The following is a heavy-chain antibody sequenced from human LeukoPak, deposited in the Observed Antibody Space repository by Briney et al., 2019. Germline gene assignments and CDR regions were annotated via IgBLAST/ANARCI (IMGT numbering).Heavy chain of an antibody. CDR2: IYTSGST. Sequence: SETLSLTCNVSGGSISSYYWSWIRQPAGKGLEWIGRIYTSGSTNYNPSLKSRVTISVDTSKNQFSLKLSSVTAADTAVYYCARSNRITMIPRLSAFDIWGQGTMVTVSS. J-gene: IGHJ3*02. CDR3: ARSNRITMIPRLSAFDI. D-gene: IGHD3-22*01. CDR1: GGSISSYY. V-gene: IGHV4-4*07.